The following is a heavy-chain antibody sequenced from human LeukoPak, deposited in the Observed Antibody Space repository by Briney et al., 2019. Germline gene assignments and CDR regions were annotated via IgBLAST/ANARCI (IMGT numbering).Heavy chain of an antibody. CDR2: ISAYNGNT. Sequence: ASVKVFCKASGYTFTSYGISWVRQAPGQGLEWMGWISAYNGNTNYAQKLQGRVTMTTDTSTSTAYMELRSLRSDDTAVYYCASSSGVGATRAAFDYWGQGTLVTVSS. CDR1: GYTFTSYG. J-gene: IGHJ4*02. D-gene: IGHD1-26*01. V-gene: IGHV1-18*01. CDR3: ASSSGVGATRAAFDY.